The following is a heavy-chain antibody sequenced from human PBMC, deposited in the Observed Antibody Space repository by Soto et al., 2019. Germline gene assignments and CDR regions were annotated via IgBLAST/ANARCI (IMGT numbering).Heavy chain of an antibody. CDR3: ARDFTDSSGPTLGMGV. Sequence: SETLSLTCTVSGGSISSGGYYWSWIRQHPGKGLEWIGYIYYSGSTYYNPSLKSRVTISVDTSKSQFSLKLSSVTTADTAVYYCARDFTDSSGPTLGMGVWGQGTTVTVSS. CDR2: IYYSGST. CDR1: GGSISSGGYY. J-gene: IGHJ6*02. V-gene: IGHV4-31*03. D-gene: IGHD6-19*01.